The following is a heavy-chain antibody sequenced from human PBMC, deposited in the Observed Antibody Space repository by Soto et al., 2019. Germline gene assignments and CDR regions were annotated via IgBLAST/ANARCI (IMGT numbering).Heavy chain of an antibody. CDR3: ARDTPPPDY. CDR1: GYTFTNYI. J-gene: IGHJ4*02. CDR2: ISAYTGNT. V-gene: IGHV1-18*01. Sequence: QVQLVQSGAEVKKPGASVKVSCKASGYTFTNYIISWVRQAPGQGLEWMGWISAYTGNTKYAQKLQGRVTMTTDTSTSTASMELRSLRSADTAVYYCARDTPPPDYWGQGTLVTVSS.